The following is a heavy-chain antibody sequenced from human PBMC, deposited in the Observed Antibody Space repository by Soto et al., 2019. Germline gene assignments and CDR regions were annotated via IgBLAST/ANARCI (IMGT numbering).Heavy chain of an antibody. CDR1: GFSHSNYG. Sequence: QVQLVESGGGVVQPGRSLRLSCEVSGFSHSNYGMHWVRQAPGKGLEWVAVIWYDGSNKYYGDSVKGRFTISRENSKNTLYLQMNSLRAEDTAVYYCARDRRYYYGLGTYFLENDMDVWGQGTTVSVFS. D-gene: IGHD3-10*01. CDR2: IWYDGSNK. J-gene: IGHJ6*02. V-gene: IGHV3-33*01. CDR3: ARDRRYYYGLGTYFLENDMDV.